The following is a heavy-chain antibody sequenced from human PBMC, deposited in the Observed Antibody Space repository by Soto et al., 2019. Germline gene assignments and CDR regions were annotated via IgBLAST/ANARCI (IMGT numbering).Heavy chain of an antibody. V-gene: IGHV4-30-2*01. CDR2: VFHGGST. D-gene: IGHD2-15*01. CDR3: ARKVRYCSRGSCYEPFEY. Sequence: SETLSLTCAFSVGSISISSGGYSWNWIRQPPGKGLEWIGHVFHGGSTFYKMSLKSRVIISLDRPRNQFSLKVTSVTAEDTAVYYCARKVRYCSRGSCYEPFEYWGQGTLVIVSS. J-gene: IGHJ4*02. CDR1: VGSISISSGGYS.